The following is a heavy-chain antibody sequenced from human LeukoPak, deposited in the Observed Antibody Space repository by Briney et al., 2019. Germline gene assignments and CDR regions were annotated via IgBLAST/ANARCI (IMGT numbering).Heavy chain of an antibody. CDR1: GFTFSSYD. CDR3: AKFAQDFPSYYYYYGMDV. CDR2: IGTAGDT. J-gene: IGHJ6*02. Sequence: TGGSLRLSCAASGFTFSSYDMNWVRQATGKGLEWVSAIGTAGDTYYPGSVKGRFTISRDNSKNTLYLQMNSLRAEDTAVYYCAKFAQDFPSYYYYYGMDVWGQGTTVTVSS. V-gene: IGHV3-13*01. D-gene: IGHD3-3*01.